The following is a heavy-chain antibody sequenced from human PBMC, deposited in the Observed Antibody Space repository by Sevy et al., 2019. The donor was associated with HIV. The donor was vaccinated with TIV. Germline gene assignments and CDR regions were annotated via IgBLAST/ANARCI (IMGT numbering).Heavy chain of an antibody. Sequence: GESLKISCTASGYIFAHYWIGWVRHMPGKGLEWVGMVYPGDSDTRYSPSFEGHVAISADKSTNTAYLQTSVLKASDTAFYYCATTLTTYPYFFQFWGQGTPVTVSS. D-gene: IGHD4-17*01. V-gene: IGHV5-51*01. CDR2: VYPGDSDT. J-gene: IGHJ4*02. CDR1: GYIFAHYW. CDR3: ATTLTTYPYFFQF.